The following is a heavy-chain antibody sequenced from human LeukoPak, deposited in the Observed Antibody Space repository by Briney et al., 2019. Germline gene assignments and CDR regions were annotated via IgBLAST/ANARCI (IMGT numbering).Heavy chain of an antibody. CDR2: IYHSGST. Sequence: SETLSLTCIVSGYSISSDYYWGWIRQPPGKGLEWIGNIYHSGSTYYNPSLRSRVTISIDTSKNQFSLKLSSVTAADTAVYYCAREWDNWNAGAFDIWGQGTMVTVSS. J-gene: IGHJ3*02. V-gene: IGHV4-38-2*02. CDR3: AREWDNWNAGAFDI. D-gene: IGHD1-20*01. CDR1: GYSISSDYY.